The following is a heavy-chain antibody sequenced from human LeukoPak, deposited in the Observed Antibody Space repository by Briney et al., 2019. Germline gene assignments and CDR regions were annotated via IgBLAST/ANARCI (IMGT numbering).Heavy chain of an antibody. V-gene: IGHV1-69*04. CDR3: ARVDTAMVIDY. D-gene: IGHD5-18*01. CDR1: GGTFSSYA. J-gene: IGHJ4*02. Sequence: SVKVSCKASGGTFSSYAISWVRQAPGQGLEWMGRIIPILGIANYARKFQGRVTITADKSTSTAYMELSSLRSEDTAVYYCARVDTAMVIDYWGQGTLVTVSS. CDR2: IIPILGIA.